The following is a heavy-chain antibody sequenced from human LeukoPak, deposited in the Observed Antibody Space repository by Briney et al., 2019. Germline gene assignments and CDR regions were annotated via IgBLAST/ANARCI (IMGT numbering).Heavy chain of an antibody. J-gene: IGHJ4*02. CDR1: GASINSHY. D-gene: IGHD2-8*02. Sequence: SETLSLTCSVSGASINSHYWSWIRQLPGKRLEWIGYIFNGATTSYNPSLRSRVTMSVDTSRDQFFLRLSSVTAADTAIYYCATRPAATTWYWVFDYWSQGTLVTVSS. CDR3: ATRPAATTWYWVFDY. CDR2: IFNGATT. V-gene: IGHV4-59*11.